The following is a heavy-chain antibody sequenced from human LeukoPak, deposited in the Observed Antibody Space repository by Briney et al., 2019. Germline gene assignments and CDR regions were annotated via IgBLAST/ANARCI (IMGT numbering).Heavy chain of an antibody. V-gene: IGHV4-31*03. J-gene: IGHJ5*02. CDR3: ARGPYYYDSSGYYSPFDA. CDR1: AGSISSGGYY. D-gene: IGHD3-22*01. CDR2: IYYSGCT. Sequence: SQTLSLTCTVSAGSISSGGYYWRWIRQHPGKCLEWIANIYYSGCTYYNQSPKSRVTISVDTSKNQISLKLSSVTAADTAVYYCARGPYYYDSSGYYSPFDAWGQGTLVTVSS.